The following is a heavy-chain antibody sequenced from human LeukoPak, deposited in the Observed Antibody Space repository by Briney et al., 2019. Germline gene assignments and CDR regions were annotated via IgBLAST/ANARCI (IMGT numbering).Heavy chain of an antibody. J-gene: IGHJ6*02. CDR1: GGTFSSYA. Sequence: ASVKVSCKASGGTFSSYAFSWVRQAPGQGLEWMGWISTYNGNTNYAQKFQDRVTMTTDTSTSTAYMELRSLRSDDTAVYYCAREVTHHIYYGMDVWGQGTTVTVSS. CDR2: ISTYNGNT. D-gene: IGHD4-23*01. CDR3: AREVTHHIYYGMDV. V-gene: IGHV1-18*01.